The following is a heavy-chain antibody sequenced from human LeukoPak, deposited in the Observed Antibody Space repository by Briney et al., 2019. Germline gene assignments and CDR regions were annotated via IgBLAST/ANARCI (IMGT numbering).Heavy chain of an antibody. CDR3: ARDLLATDGYGMDV. V-gene: IGHV3-13*01. J-gene: IGHJ6*02. CDR2: IGAAGDT. Sequence: GGSLRLSCAASGFTFSTYDMHWVRQATGKGLEWVSAIGAAGDTYYPGSVKGRFTISRENAMNSLYLQMNSLRAGDTAVYYCARDLLATDGYGMDVWGQGTTVTVSS. CDR1: GFTFSTYD.